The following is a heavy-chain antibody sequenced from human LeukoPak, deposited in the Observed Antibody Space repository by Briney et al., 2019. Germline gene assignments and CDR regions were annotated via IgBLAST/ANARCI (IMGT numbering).Heavy chain of an antibody. V-gene: IGHV3-53*01. CDR2: IYSGGST. D-gene: IGHD5-12*01. J-gene: IGHJ4*02. CDR1: GFTVSSNY. Sequence: SGGSLRLSCAASGFTVSSNYMSWVRQAPGKGLEWVSIIYSGGSTYYADSVKGRFTSSRDNSKNTLYLQMNSLRAEDTAVYYCARSHSGYNAYFDYWGQGTLITVSS. CDR3: ARSHSGYNAYFDY.